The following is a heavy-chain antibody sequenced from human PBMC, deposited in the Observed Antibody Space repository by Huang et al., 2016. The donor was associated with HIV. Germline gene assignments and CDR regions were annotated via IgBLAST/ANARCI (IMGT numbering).Heavy chain of an antibody. D-gene: IGHD2-15*01. V-gene: IGHV3-30*18. CDR2: ISYDGSSG. CDR3: AKESRWYSDLDN. Sequence: QVQLVESGGGVVQPGRSLRLSCVASGFTFNNFGMHWVRQAPGKGVEWGAVISYDGSSGRYSESVKGRFTISRDNPMDTLYLQMNSLRPDDTAVYYCAKESRWYSDLDNWGQGTLVTVSS. CDR1: GFTFNNFG. J-gene: IGHJ4*02.